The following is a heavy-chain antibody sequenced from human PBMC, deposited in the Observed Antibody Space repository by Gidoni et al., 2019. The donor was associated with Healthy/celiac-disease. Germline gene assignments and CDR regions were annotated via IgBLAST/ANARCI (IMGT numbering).Heavy chain of an antibody. V-gene: IGHV3-7*01. CDR3: ARVLGKSYFDY. Sequence: EVQLVESGGGLVQPGGSLRLSCAASGFTFSSYWMSWVRQAPGKGLEWVANIKQDGSEKYYVDSVKGRFTIYRDNAKNSLYLQMNSLRAEDTAVYYCARVLGKSYFDYWGQGTLVTVSS. J-gene: IGHJ4*02. CDR1: GFTFSSYW. CDR2: IKQDGSEK. D-gene: IGHD1-26*01.